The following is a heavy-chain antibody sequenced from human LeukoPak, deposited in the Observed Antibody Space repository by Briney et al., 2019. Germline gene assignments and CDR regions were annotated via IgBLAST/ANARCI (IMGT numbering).Heavy chain of an antibody. Sequence: GGSLRLSCAASGFTFSSYWTSWVRQAPGKGLEWVANIKQDGSEKYYVDSVKGRFTISRDNAKNSLYLQMNSLRAEDTAVYYCARDTSYSSSSDYWGQGTLVTVSS. V-gene: IGHV3-7*01. J-gene: IGHJ4*02. CDR2: IKQDGSEK. CDR1: GFTFSSYW. CDR3: ARDTSYSSSSDY. D-gene: IGHD6-6*01.